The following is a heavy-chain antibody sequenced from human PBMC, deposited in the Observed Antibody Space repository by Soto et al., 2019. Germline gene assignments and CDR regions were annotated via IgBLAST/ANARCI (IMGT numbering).Heavy chain of an antibody. D-gene: IGHD3-9*01. J-gene: IGHJ4*02. Sequence: QLQLQESGPGLVKPSETLSLTCTVSGGSVSSSNFYWGWVRQSPGKGLEWIGSIYYSGITYYNPSLESRVTISVDKSKNQFSLKVISVTAADTAVYYCARLEGLATISYYFDYWGQGTLVTVSS. CDR2: IYYSGIT. CDR3: ARLEGLATISYYFDY. CDR1: GGSVSSSNFY. V-gene: IGHV4-39*01.